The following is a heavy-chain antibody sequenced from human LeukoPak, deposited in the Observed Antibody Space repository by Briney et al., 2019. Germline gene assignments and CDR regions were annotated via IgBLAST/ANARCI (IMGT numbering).Heavy chain of an antibody. V-gene: IGHV3-66*03. CDR2: IYSDNT. J-gene: IGHJ5*02. CDR3: ARDYCGGDCSTSDYNWFDP. CDR1: GFTVSSNS. D-gene: IGHD2-21*02. Sequence: QPGGSLRLSCTVPGFTVSSNSMSWVRQAPGKGLEWVSFIYSDNTHYSDSVKGRFTISRDNSKNTLYLQMNSLRAEDTAVYYCARDYCGGDCSTSDYNWFDPWGQGTLVTVSS.